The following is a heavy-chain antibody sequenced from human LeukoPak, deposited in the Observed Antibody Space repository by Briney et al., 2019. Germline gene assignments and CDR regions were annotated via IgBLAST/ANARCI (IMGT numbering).Heavy chain of an antibody. CDR2: IYSGGSA. J-gene: IGHJ4*02. CDR1: GFTVSSNY. D-gene: IGHD2-15*01. V-gene: IGHV3-53*01. CDR3: ARALGEVAATYYFDY. Sequence: GGSLRLSCAASGFTVSSNYMSWVRQAPGKGLEWVSVIYSGGSAYYADSVKGRFTISRDNSKNMLYLQTNILRAEDTAVYYCARALGEVAATYYFDYWGQGTLVTVSS.